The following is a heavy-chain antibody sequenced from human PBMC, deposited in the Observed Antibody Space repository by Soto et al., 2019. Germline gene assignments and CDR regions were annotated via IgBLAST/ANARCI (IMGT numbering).Heavy chain of an antibody. D-gene: IGHD3-22*01. V-gene: IGHV1-69*13. J-gene: IGHJ3*02. CDR3: ATRGTMIVVVTHDAFDI. Sequence: SVKVSCKASGGTFSSYAISWVRQAPGQGLEWMGGIIPIFGTANYAQKFQGRVTITADESTSTAYMELSSLRSEDTAVYYCATRGTMIVVVTHDAFDIWGQGTMVTVS. CDR1: GGTFSSYA. CDR2: IIPIFGTA.